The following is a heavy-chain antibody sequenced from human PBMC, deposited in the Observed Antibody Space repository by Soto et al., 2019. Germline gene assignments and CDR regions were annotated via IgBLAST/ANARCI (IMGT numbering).Heavy chain of an antibody. D-gene: IGHD2-2*01. J-gene: IGHJ6*02. V-gene: IGHV5-51*01. CDR1: GYSFTSYW. CDR2: IYPGDSDT. Sequence: GESLKISCKGSGYSFTSYWIGWVRQIPWKGLEWMGIIYPGDSDTRYSPSFQGQVTISADKSISTAYLQWSSLKASDTAMYYCARGCISTSCYEVGYYYYGMDVWGQGTTVTVSS. CDR3: ARGCISTSCYEVGYYYYGMDV.